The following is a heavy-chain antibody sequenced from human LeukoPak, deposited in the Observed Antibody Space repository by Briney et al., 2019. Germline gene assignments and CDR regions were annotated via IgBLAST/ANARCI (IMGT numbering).Heavy chain of an antibody. Sequence: GGSLRLSCAASGFTFSSHWMHWVRQAPGKGLGWVSRVNSDGSSTSYAASVEGRFTISRDNAKNTLYLQMNSLRDEDTAVYYCARDSRSSGLTVDYWGQGALVTVSS. D-gene: IGHD6-19*01. CDR3: ARDSRSSGLTVDY. CDR1: GFTFSSHW. J-gene: IGHJ4*02. V-gene: IGHV3-74*01. CDR2: VNSDGSST.